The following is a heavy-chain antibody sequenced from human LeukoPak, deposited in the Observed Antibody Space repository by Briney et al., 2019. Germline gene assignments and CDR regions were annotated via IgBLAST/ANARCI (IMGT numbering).Heavy chain of an antibody. D-gene: IGHD2-21*02. J-gene: IGHJ4*02. CDR1: GFTLSSHA. Sequence: GGSLRLSCAASGFTLSSHAMSWVRQAPGKGLEWVSAISGSGGSTYYADSVKGRFTISRDNSKNTLYLQMNSLRAEDTAQYYCAKGHGDCVPLWDYWGQGTLVTVSS. CDR2: ISGSGGST. CDR3: AKGHGDCVPLWDY. V-gene: IGHV3-23*01.